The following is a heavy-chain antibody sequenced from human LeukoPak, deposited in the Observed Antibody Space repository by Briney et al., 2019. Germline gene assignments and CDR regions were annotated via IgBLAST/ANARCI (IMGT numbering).Heavy chain of an antibody. Sequence: ASVKVSCEASGGTFSSYAISWVRQAPGQGLEWMGGIIPIFGTANYALKFRGRVTITTDESTSTAYMELSSLRSEDTAVYYCANSDLNWGAFDIWGQGTMVTVSS. CDR1: GGTFSSYA. D-gene: IGHD7-27*01. V-gene: IGHV1-69*05. CDR2: IIPIFGTA. J-gene: IGHJ3*02. CDR3: ANSDLNWGAFDI.